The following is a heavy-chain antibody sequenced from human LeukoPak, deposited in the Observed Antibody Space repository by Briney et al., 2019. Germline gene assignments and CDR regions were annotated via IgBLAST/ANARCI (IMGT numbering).Heavy chain of an antibody. D-gene: IGHD6-13*01. CDR2: IWYDGSNK. CDR1: GFTFSSYG. J-gene: IGHJ4*02. V-gene: IGHV3-33*01. CDR3: ASTLYYYSSPVDY. Sequence: PGGSLRLSCAASGFTFSSYGMHWVRQAPGKGLEWVAVIWYDGSNKYYADSVKGRFTISRDNSKNTLYLQMNSLRAEDTAVYYCASTLYYYSSPVDYWGQGTLVTVSS.